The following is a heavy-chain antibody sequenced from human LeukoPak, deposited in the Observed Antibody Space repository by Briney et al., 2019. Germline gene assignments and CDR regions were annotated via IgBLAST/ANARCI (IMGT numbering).Heavy chain of an antibody. Sequence: GGSLRLSCAASGFTVSSNYMSWVRQAPGKGLEWVSVIYSGGSTYYADSVKGRFTISRDNSKNTLYLQMNSLRAEDTAVYYCARTNHSIAAAGYDAFDIWGQGTMVTDSS. CDR3: ARTNHSIAAAGYDAFDI. D-gene: IGHD6-13*01. V-gene: IGHV3-66*01. CDR1: GFTVSSNY. CDR2: IYSGGST. J-gene: IGHJ3*02.